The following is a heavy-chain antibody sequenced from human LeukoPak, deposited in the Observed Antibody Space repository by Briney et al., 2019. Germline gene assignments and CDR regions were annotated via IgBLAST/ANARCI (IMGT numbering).Heavy chain of an antibody. J-gene: IGHJ4*02. Sequence: GGSLRLSCAASGFTFSSYSMNWVRQAPGKGLEWVANIKQDGSEKYYVDSVKGRFTISRDNAKNSLYLQMNSLRAEDTAVYYCARWGRYSYGPTKFDYWGQGTLVTVSS. D-gene: IGHD5-18*01. CDR3: ARWGRYSYGPTKFDY. CDR1: GFTFSSYS. CDR2: IKQDGSEK. V-gene: IGHV3-7*01.